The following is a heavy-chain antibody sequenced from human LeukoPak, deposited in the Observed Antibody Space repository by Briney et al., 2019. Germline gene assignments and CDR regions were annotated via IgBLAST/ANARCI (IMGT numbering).Heavy chain of an antibody. CDR3: ARFSDVAPYYFDY. V-gene: IGHV3-11*04. CDR1: GFTFGDFY. J-gene: IGHJ4*02. Sequence: PGGSLRLSCAAAGFTFGDFYMSWVRHAPGDGLEGLSYISSSGSTIYYADSVKGRFTISRDNAKNSLYLQMNSLRAEDTAVYYCARFSDVAPYYFDYWGQGTLVTVSS. D-gene: IGHD2-21*01. CDR2: ISSSGSTI.